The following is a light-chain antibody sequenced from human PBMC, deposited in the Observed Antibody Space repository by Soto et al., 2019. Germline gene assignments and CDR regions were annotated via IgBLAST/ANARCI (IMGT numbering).Light chain of an antibody. CDR2: DTS. V-gene: IGLV7-46*01. CDR1: TGPVTTGHY. J-gene: IGLJ2*01. CDR3: LLSYTGARI. Sequence: QAVVTQEPSVTVSPGGTVTLTCGSGTGPVTTGHYPFWFQQKPGQAPRTLIYDTSNKQSWTPARFSGSLLGGKAALTLSAAQPEDEADYYCLLSYTGARIFGGGTKLTVL.